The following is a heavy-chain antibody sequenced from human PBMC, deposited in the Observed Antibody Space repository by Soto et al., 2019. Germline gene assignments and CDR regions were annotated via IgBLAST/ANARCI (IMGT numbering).Heavy chain of an antibody. V-gene: IGHV4-34*01. J-gene: IGHJ5*02. Sequence: QVRLQQWGAGLLKPSETLSLTCAVYGGSFSGYYWSWIRQPPGKGLEWIGEINHSGSPNYNPSLKSRVTISVDTSKNQCSLMLNSVTAADTAVYSCARGLWELRFDPWGQGTLVTVSS. D-gene: IGHD1-26*01. CDR3: ARGLWELRFDP. CDR1: GGSFSGYY. CDR2: INHSGSP.